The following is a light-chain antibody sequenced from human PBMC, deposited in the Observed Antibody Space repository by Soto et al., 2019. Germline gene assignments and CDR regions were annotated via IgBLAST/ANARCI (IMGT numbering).Light chain of an antibody. V-gene: IGLV2-23*02. CDR3: CSYAGSSTPYYV. Sequence: QSVLTQPASVSGSPGQSITISCTGTSSDVGSYKLVSWYQQHPGKAPKLMIYEVSKRPSGVSNRFSGSKSGNTASLTISGLQAEDEADYYCCSYAGSSTPYYVFGTGTKVTVL. CDR1: SSDVGSYKL. CDR2: EVS. J-gene: IGLJ1*01.